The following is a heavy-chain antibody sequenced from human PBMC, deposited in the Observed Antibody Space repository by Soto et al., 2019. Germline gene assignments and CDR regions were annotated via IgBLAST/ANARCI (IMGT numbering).Heavy chain of an antibody. CDR1: GGSFSGYY. D-gene: IGHD4-17*01. Sequence: SETLSLTCAVYGGSFSGYYWSWIRQPPGKGLEWIGEINHSGSTNYNPSLKTRVTISVATSKNQFSLTLSSVTAADTAVYYCARIEGYGDYVDNDYWGQGTLVTVSS. CDR2: INHSGST. V-gene: IGHV4-34*01. CDR3: ARIEGYGDYVDNDY. J-gene: IGHJ4*02.